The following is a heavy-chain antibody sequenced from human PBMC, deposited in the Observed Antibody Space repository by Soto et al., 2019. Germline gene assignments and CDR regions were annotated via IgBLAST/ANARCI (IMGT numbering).Heavy chain of an antibody. D-gene: IGHD3-10*01. J-gene: IGHJ4*02. CDR1: GFIFSNYA. CDR3: ARTGSYNMYFFDY. CDR2: ISSGGGST. V-gene: IGHV3-23*01. Sequence: PGGSLRLSCAASGFIFSNYAMTWVRQGPGKGLEWVSSISSGGGSTFYADSVKGRFTIPRDTSKNTLYLQMNSLRAEDTAIYYCARTGSYNMYFFDYWGQGTLVTVSS.